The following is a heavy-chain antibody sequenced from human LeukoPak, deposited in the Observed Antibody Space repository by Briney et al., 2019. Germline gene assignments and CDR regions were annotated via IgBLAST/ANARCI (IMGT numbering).Heavy chain of an antibody. V-gene: IGHV1-46*01. CDR2: INPSGGST. CDR1: GYTLTELS. D-gene: IGHD6-19*01. Sequence: ASVKVSCKVSGYTLTELSMHWVRQAPGKGLEWMGIINPSGGSTSYAQKFQGRVTMTRDTSTSTVYMELSSLRSEDTAVYYCASAYSSGWYYFDYWGQGTLVTVSS. J-gene: IGHJ4*02. CDR3: ASAYSSGWYYFDY.